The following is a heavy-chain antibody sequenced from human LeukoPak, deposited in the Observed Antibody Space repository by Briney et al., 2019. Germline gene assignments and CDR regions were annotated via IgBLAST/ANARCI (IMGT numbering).Heavy chain of an antibody. V-gene: IGHV3-21*06. CDR2: ISSSSSYI. CDR1: GFTFSSYS. Sequence: GGSLRLSCAASGFTFSSYSMNWVRQAPGKGLEWVSSISSSSSYIYYADSVKGRFTISRDNAKNLVYLQMNSLRVEDTAVYYCARAPDDAEVVSGFHFDHWGQGTQVTVSS. J-gene: IGHJ4*02. CDR3: ARAPDDAEVVSGFHFDH. D-gene: IGHD1-1*01.